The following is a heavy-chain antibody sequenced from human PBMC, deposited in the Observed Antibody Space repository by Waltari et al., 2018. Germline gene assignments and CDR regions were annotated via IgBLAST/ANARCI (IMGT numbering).Heavy chain of an antibody. J-gene: IGHJ4*02. Sequence: EVQLVESGGGLVQPGGSLRLSCAASGFTFSRYAMSWVRQAPGKGLEWVSAISGSGGSTYYADSVKGRFTISRDNSKNTLYLQMNSLRAEDTAVYYCAKDRDYDFWSGYPAFDYWGQGTLVTVSS. V-gene: IGHV3-23*04. CDR3: AKDRDYDFWSGYPAFDY. D-gene: IGHD3-3*01. CDR2: ISGSGGST. CDR1: GFTFSRYA.